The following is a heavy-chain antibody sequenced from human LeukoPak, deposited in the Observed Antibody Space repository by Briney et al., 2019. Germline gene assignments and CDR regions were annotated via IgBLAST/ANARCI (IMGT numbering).Heavy chain of an antibody. CDR1: GGSFSGYY. V-gene: IGHV4-34*01. D-gene: IGHD6-13*01. CDR3: ARRAAAGLAYYYYYMDV. Sequence: PSETLSLTCAVYGGSFSGYYWSWIRQPPGKGLEWIGEINHSGSTNYNPSLKSRVTISVDTSKDQFSLKLSSVTAADTAVYYCARRAAAGLAYYYYYMDVWGKGTTVTVSS. J-gene: IGHJ6*03. CDR2: INHSGST.